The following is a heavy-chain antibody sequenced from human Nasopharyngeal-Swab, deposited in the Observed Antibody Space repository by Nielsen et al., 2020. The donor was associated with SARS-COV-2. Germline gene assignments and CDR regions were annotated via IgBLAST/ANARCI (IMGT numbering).Heavy chain of an antibody. CDR1: GFTVSSNY. CDR2: IDATAKT. CDR3: AREGEYGLSGVIRHYYNMEL. Sequence: GGPLRLSCAASGFTVSSNYMAWVRQAPGKGLEWVSMIDATAKTFYADSVKGRFTISRDKSKNTVYFQMNGLRVEDTAVYFCAREGEYGLSGVIRHYYNMELWGQGTTVTVSS. J-gene: IGHJ6*02. D-gene: IGHD3-3*01. V-gene: IGHV3-66*01.